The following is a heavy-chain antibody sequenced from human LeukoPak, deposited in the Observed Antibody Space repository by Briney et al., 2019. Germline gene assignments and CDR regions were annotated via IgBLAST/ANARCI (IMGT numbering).Heavy chain of an antibody. V-gene: IGHV1-2*02. CDR2: INPNSGGT. Sequence: RASVKVSCKASGYTFTGYYMHWVRQAPGQGLEWMGWINPNSGGTNYAQKFQGRVTMTRDTSISTAYMELSRLRSEDTAVYYCARETAGLPRGFDYWGQGTLVTVSS. CDR3: ARETAGLPRGFDY. J-gene: IGHJ4*02. CDR1: GYTFTGYY. D-gene: IGHD2-21*02.